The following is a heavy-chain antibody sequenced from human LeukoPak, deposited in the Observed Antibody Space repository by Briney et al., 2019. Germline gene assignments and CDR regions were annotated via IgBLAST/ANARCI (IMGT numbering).Heavy chain of an antibody. V-gene: IGHV4-59*08. CDR3: ARLSRRYFDWLFYPDYFDY. Sequence: SETLSLTCTVSGGSISSYYWSWIRQPPGKGLEWIGYIYYSGSTNYNPSLKSRVTTSVDTSKNQFSLKLSSVTAADTAVYYCARLSRRYFDWLFYPDYFDYWGQGTLVTVSS. J-gene: IGHJ4*02. CDR1: GGSISSYY. D-gene: IGHD3-9*01. CDR2: IYYSGST.